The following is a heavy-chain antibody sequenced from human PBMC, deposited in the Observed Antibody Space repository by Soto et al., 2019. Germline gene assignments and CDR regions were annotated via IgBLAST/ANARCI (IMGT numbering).Heavy chain of an antibody. CDR1: GFPFSSHA. J-gene: IGHJ6*02. CDR2: LSYDGRTK. Sequence: QVQLVESGGGVVQPGRSLRLSCAASGFPFSSHAMHWVRQAPGKGLEWVAVLSYDGRTKYNADSLKGRFTISRDNSKNTRFLQMNSRRPDDTAVYYCARHTFSYGMDVWGQGTTVTVSS. V-gene: IGHV3-30*04. CDR3: ARHTFSYGMDV.